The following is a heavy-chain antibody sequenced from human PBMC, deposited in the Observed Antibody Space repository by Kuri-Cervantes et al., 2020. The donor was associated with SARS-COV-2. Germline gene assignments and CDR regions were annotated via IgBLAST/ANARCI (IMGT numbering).Heavy chain of an antibody. CDR1: GGSFSGYY. D-gene: IGHD5-18*01. V-gene: IGHV4-34*01. CDR2: INHSGST. CDR3: ARGGVDTAMGADY. J-gene: IGHJ4*02. Sequence: GSLRLSCAVYGGSFSGYYWSWIRQPPGKGLEWIGEINHSGSTYYNPSLKSRVTISVDTSKNQFSLKLSSVTAADTAVYYCARGGVDTAMGADYWGQGTLVTVSS.